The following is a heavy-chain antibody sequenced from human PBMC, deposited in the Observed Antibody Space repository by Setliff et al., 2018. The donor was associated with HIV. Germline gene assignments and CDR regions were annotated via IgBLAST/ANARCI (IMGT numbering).Heavy chain of an antibody. J-gene: IGHJ6*03. V-gene: IGHV1-69*13. D-gene: IGHD3-10*01. CDR3: ASDSPAARFEELEDHYYYFMDV. CDR2: IIPIFGTA. CDR1: GGPFTSA. Sequence: SVMVSCKASGGPFTSAFNWVRQVPGQGLEWMGGIIPIFGTADYAQNFGGRVTITADQSTTTSYLQLNSLRFEDTAIYYCASDSPAARFEELEDHYYYFMDVWGKGTTVTVSS.